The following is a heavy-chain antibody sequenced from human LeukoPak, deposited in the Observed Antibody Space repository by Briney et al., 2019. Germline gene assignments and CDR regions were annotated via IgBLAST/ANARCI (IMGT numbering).Heavy chain of an antibody. Sequence: SETLSLTCAVSGGSISSSRNYWGWIRQPPGKGLEWIGSIYYGGSTDYNPSLKSRVTISVDKSKNQFSLKLTSVTAADTAVYYCARGEGWLQVPFDYWGQGTLVTVSS. J-gene: IGHJ4*02. CDR1: GGSISSSRNY. CDR2: IYYGGST. CDR3: ARGEGWLQVPFDY. V-gene: IGHV4-39*07. D-gene: IGHD5-24*01.